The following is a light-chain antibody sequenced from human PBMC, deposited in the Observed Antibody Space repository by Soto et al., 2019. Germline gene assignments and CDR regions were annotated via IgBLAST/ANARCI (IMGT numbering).Light chain of an antibody. V-gene: IGKV3-20*01. CDR1: QSVSSSY. CDR3: QQYASSPLFT. J-gene: IGKJ3*01. CDR2: GAS. Sequence: EIVLTQSPGTLSLSPGERATLSCRASQSVSSSYLAWYQQKPGEAPRLLIYGASSRATGIPDRFSGSGSGTDFLLTISRLEPEDFAVYYCQQYASSPLFTFGPGTKVYVK.